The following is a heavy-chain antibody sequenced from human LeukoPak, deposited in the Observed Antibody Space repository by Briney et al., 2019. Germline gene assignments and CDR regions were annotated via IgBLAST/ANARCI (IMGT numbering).Heavy chain of an antibody. CDR2: CRNKANTYTT. D-gene: IGHD1-7*01. J-gene: IGHJ4*02. V-gene: IGHV3-72*01. CDR1: GFIFSDRY. CDR3: AGSRENYRQLNY. Sequence: PGGSLRLSCAASGFIFSDRYMDWVRQAPGKGLEWVARCRNKANTYTTEYAASVKGRFTVSRDDSKNSLYLQMNSLKTEDTAVYYCAGSRENYRQLNYWGQGTLVTVSS.